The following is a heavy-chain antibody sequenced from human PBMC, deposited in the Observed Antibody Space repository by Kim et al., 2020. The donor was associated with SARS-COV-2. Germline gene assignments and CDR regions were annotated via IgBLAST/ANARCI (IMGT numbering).Heavy chain of an antibody. D-gene: IGHD3-9*01. V-gene: IGHV4-34*01. Sequence: CNPSLKSRVTISVDTSKVQFSLELSSVAAADTAVYYCAREQGTGYYPFDYWGQGTLVTVSS. J-gene: IGHJ4*02. CDR3: AREQGTGYYPFDY.